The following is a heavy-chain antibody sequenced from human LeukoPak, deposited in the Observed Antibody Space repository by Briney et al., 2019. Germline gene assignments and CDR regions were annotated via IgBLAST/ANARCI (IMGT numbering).Heavy chain of an antibody. CDR3: VKLVVTEGYGMDV. Sequence: SDTLSLTCTVSGGSISSSSYYWGWIRQPPGKGLEWIGSIYYSGSTYYNPSLKSRVTISVDTSKNQFSLKLSSVTAADTAVYYCVKLVVTEGYGMDVWGQGTTVTVSS. J-gene: IGHJ6*02. D-gene: IGHD2-21*02. CDR2: IYYSGST. CDR1: GGSISSSSYY. V-gene: IGHV4-39*01.